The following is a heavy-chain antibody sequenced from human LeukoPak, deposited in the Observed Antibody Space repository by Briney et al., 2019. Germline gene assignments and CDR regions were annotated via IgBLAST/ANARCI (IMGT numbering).Heavy chain of an antibody. CDR1: GYTFTSYD. D-gene: IGHD3-9*01. CDR2: MNPNSGNT. Sequence: ASVKVSCKASGYTFTSYDINWVRQATGQGLEWMGWMNPNSGNTGYAQKFQGRVTMTRNTSISTAYMELSSLRSEDTAVYYCAGAPVRYFDWLLPYYYYGMDVWGQGTTVTVSS. J-gene: IGHJ6*02. V-gene: IGHV1-8*01. CDR3: AGAPVRYFDWLLPYYYYGMDV.